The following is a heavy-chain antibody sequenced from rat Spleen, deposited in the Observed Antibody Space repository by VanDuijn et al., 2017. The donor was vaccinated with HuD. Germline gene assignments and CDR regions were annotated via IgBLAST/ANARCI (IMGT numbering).Heavy chain of an antibody. CDR3: TRNNYGGYSEFGWFAY. CDR2: ITHADDNT. CDR1: GFTFNSYW. J-gene: IGHJ3*01. D-gene: IGHD1-11*01. Sequence: EVQLVESGGGLVQPGRSLKLSCVASGFTFNSYWMTWIRQAPGKGLEWVATITHADDNTYYPDSVKGRFTISRDNAKSTLYLQMNSLRSEDTATYYCTRNNYGGYSEFGWFAYWGQGTLVTVSS. V-gene: IGHV5-31*01.